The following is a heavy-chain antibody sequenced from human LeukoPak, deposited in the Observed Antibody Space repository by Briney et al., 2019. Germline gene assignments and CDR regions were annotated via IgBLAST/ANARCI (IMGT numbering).Heavy chain of an antibody. CDR3: AKYRGFGDSYDS. V-gene: IGHV3-23*01. J-gene: IGHJ4*02. CDR2: IGGSGDRT. CDR1: GFPFSKNA. D-gene: IGHD3-10*01. Sequence: PGGSLGLSCAASGFPFSKNAMSWVRQAPGKGLEWVSSIGGSGDRTYYADSVKGRFTISRDTSKNTLYLQMDSLRAEDAAVYYCAKYRGFGDSYDSWGQGTLVTVSS.